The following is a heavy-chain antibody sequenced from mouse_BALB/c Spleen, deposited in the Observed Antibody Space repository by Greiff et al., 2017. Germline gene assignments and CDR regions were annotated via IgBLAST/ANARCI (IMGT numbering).Heavy chain of an antibody. V-gene: IGHV5-17*02. CDR2: ISSGSSTI. Sequence: EVHLVESGGGLVQPGGSRKLSCAASGFTFSSFGMHWVRQAPEKGLEWVAYISSGSSTIYYADTVKGRFTISRDNPKNTLFLQMTSLRSEDTAMYYCARDGNYEGYAMDYWGQGTSVTVSS. CDR3: ARDGNYEGYAMDY. D-gene: IGHD2-1*01. CDR1: GFTFSSFG. J-gene: IGHJ4*01.